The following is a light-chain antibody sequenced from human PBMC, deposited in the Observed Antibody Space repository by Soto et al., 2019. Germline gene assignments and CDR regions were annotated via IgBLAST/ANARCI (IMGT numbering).Light chain of an antibody. CDR3: QQYNSYSSYT. CDR1: QTIGSW. Sequence: DIQMTQSPSALSASVGDRVTITCRASQTIGSWLAWYQQKPGKAPKFLIFDAFSLQSGEPSRFSGSGSGTEFTLTNSSLQPDDFATYYCQQYNSYSSYTFGQGTKLEIK. V-gene: IGKV1-5*01. CDR2: DAF. J-gene: IGKJ2*01.